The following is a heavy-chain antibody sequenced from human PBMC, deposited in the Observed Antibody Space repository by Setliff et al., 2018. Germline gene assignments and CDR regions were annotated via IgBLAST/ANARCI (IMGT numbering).Heavy chain of an antibody. D-gene: IGHD2-2*01. Sequence: GGSLRLSCVVSGVVFRNYHLNWVRQTPEKGLEWVSSFSGSNEYIKYADSVKGRLTISRDNSNSTLYLQMNSLTAEDTAVYYCAKPGAIGPAHYYNYLDFWGKGTTVTVSS. CDR1: GVVFRNYH. J-gene: IGHJ6*03. CDR2: FSGSNEYI. V-gene: IGHV3-21*04. CDR3: AKPGAIGPAHYYNYLDF.